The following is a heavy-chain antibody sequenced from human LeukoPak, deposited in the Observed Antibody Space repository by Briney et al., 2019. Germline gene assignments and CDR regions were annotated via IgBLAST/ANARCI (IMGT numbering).Heavy chain of an antibody. CDR1: GVSITSYY. Sequence: SETLSLTCTVSGVSITSYYWNWIRQPPGKGLEWIGYIYYSGSTVYNPSLKSRVTISMDTSKNQFSLKLRSVTAADTAIYYCARDKVPGGSWGQGTLVTVSS. V-gene: IGHV4-59*01. J-gene: IGHJ5*02. D-gene: IGHD3-16*01. CDR3: ARDKVPGGS. CDR2: IYYSGST.